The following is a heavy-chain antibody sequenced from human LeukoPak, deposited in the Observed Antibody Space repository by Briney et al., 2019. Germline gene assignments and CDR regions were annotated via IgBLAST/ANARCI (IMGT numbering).Heavy chain of an antibody. Sequence: SETLSLTCTVSGGSISSYYWSWIRQPAGKELEWIGRIYTSGSTNYNPSLKSRVTISVDTSKNQFSLKLSSVTAADTAVYYCASLGPMTTVTTPGYWGQGTLVTVSS. CDR2: IYTSGST. CDR3: ASLGPMTTVTTPGY. J-gene: IGHJ4*02. D-gene: IGHD4-17*01. CDR1: GGSISSYY. V-gene: IGHV4-4*07.